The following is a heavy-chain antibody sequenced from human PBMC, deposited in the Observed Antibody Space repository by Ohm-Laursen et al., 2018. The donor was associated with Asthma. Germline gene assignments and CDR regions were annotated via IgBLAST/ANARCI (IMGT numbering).Heavy chain of an antibody. CDR2: IYYSGST. CDR3: ARHSAGPNY. J-gene: IGHJ4*02. V-gene: IGHV4-39*01. D-gene: IGHD6-13*01. Sequence: SETLSLTCTVSGGSISSSSYYWAWIRQPPGKGLEWIGSIYYSGSTYYNPSLKSRVTISVDTSKDQFSLKLTSVTAADTAVYYCARHSAGPNYWGLGALVTVSS. CDR1: GGSISSSSYY.